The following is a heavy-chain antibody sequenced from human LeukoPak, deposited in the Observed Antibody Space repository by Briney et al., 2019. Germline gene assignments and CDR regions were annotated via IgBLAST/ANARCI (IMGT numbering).Heavy chain of an antibody. V-gene: IGHV1-69*04. CDR2: IIPILGIA. D-gene: IGHD3-3*01. CDR1: GGTFSSYT. Sequence: ASVKVSCKASGGTFSSYTISWVRHAPGQGLEWMGRIIPILGIANYAQKFQGRVTITADKSTSTAYMELSSLRSEDTAVYYCARDDGYYDFWSGPPHGYWGQGTLVTVSS. J-gene: IGHJ4*02. CDR3: ARDDGYYDFWSGPPHGY.